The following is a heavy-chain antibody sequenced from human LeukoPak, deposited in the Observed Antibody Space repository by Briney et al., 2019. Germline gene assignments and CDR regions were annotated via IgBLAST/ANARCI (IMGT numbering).Heavy chain of an antibody. V-gene: IGHV3-74*01. Sequence: GSLRLSCAGSGFTFSSYWMHWVRQAPGKGLVWVSRINIDGTGTTYADSVKGRFTISRDNAKNTLYLQMNSLRAEDTGVFYCVKQGFDCWGQGTLVTVSS. CDR1: GFTFSSYW. J-gene: IGHJ4*02. CDR2: INIDGTGT. D-gene: IGHD1/OR15-1a*01. CDR3: VKQGFDC.